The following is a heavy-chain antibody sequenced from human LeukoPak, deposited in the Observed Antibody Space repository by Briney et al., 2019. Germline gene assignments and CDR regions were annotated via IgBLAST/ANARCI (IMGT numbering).Heavy chain of an antibody. CDR2: IYSGGST. V-gene: IGHV3-53*01. D-gene: IGHD1-20*01. CDR1: GFTVSSNY. J-gene: IGHJ4*02. Sequence: GGSLRLSCAASGFTVSSNYMSWVRQAPGKGLEWVSVIYSGGSTYYADSVKGRFTISRDNSKNTLYLQMSTLRADDTAVYYCAYGNDNWTRRPFDHWGQGTLVTVSS. CDR3: AYGNDNWTRRPFDH.